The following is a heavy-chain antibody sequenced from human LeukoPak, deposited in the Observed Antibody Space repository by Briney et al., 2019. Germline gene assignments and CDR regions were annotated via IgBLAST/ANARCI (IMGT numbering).Heavy chain of an antibody. D-gene: IGHD3-3*01. Sequence: VASVKVSCKVSGYTLTELSMHWVRQAPGKGLEWMGGFDPEDGETIYAQKFQGRVTMTEDTSTDTAYMELSSLRSEDTAVYYCATRRLRFLEWLSGPAPLDYWGQGTLVTVSS. CDR3: ATRRLRFLEWLSGPAPLDY. J-gene: IGHJ4*02. CDR1: GYTLTELS. V-gene: IGHV1-24*01. CDR2: FDPEDGET.